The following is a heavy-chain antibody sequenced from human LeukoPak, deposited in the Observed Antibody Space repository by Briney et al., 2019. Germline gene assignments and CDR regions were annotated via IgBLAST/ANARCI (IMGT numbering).Heavy chain of an antibody. J-gene: IGHJ5*02. CDR1: GGSISSYY. CDR3: ARGVSRTAIFGVVTLDWFDP. CDR2: IYYSGST. Sequence: SETLSLTCIVSGGSISSYYWSWIRQPPGKGLEWIGYIYYSGSTNYNPSLKSRVTISVDTSKNQFSLKLSSVTAADTAVYYCARGVSRTAIFGVVTLDWFDPWGQGTLVTVSS. V-gene: IGHV4-59*01. D-gene: IGHD3-3*01.